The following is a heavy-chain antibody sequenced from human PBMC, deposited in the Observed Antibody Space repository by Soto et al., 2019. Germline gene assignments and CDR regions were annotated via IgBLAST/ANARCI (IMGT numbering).Heavy chain of an antibody. CDR1: GYTLINYG. CDR3: ARTQGSGSSAY. J-gene: IGHJ4*02. V-gene: IGHV1-18*01. D-gene: IGHD3-10*01. Sequence: VQLVQSGAEVKKPGASVKVSCKASGYTLINYGICWVRQAPGQGLEWMGWISPYNGNTNYAQSLQGRVTLTTDTSTSTAYMELRSLSSDATAVYYCARTQGSGSSAYWGQGTLVTVSS. CDR2: ISPYNGNT.